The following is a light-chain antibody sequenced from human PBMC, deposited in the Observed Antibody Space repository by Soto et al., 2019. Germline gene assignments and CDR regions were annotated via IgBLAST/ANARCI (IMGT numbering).Light chain of an antibody. CDR3: QQSLTTPLT. CDR1: QSISIY. Sequence: DIQMTQSPSSLSASVGDRVTITCRASQSISIYLNWYQQKPGKAPKPLIYAASSLQSGVPSRFGGSGSGTDFTLTISSLQREDLATYYCQQSLTTPLTFGGGTKVEIK. CDR2: AAS. V-gene: IGKV1-39*01. J-gene: IGKJ4*01.